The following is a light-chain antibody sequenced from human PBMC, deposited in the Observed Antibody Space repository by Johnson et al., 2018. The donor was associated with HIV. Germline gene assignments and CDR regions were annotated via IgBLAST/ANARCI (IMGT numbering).Light chain of an antibody. CDR2: ENN. V-gene: IGLV1-51*02. J-gene: IGLJ1*01. CDR1: SSNIGNNY. CDR3: GTWDNSPAGYF. Sequence: QSVLTQPPSVSAAPGQKVTISCSGSSSNIGNNYVSWYQQLPGTAPKLLIYENNKRPSGIPDRFSGSKSGTSATLGITGLQTGDEADYYCGTWDNSPAGYFFGTGTKFTVL.